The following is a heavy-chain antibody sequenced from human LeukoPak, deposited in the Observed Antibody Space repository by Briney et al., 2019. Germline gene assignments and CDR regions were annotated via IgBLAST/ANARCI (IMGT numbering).Heavy chain of an antibody. CDR3: ARAVGGRYFDY. V-gene: IGHV3-7*01. CDR1: GFTFSSYW. J-gene: IGHJ4*02. Sequence: GGSLRLSCAASGFTFSSYWMSWVRQAPGKGLEWVANIKQDGSEKYYVESVKRRFTISRDNAKKSLYLQISSLRAEDTAVYYCARAVGGRYFDYWGQGTLVTVSS. CDR2: IKQDGSEK. D-gene: IGHD1-26*01.